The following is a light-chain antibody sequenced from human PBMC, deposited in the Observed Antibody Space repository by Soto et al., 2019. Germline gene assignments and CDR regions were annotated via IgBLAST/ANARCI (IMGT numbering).Light chain of an antibody. CDR3: QQSNNWPYT. J-gene: IGKJ2*01. CDR1: QSVSDN. Sequence: EVVMTQSPATLSVSPGERVTLSCRASQSVSDNLAWYQQKPGQAPRLLIYGASTRATGIPARFSGSGSGTEFTLTISSLQSEDFAVYFCQQSNNWPYTFGQGNKLDIK. CDR2: GAS. V-gene: IGKV3-15*01.